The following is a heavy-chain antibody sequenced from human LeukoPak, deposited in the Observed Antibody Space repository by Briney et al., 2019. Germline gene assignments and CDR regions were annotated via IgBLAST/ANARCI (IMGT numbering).Heavy chain of an antibody. CDR2: IKSDGRST. V-gene: IGHV3-74*01. CDR3: ARDGLYSRGDELDY. CDR1: GFTFNNYW. J-gene: IGHJ4*02. D-gene: IGHD6-19*01. Sequence: PGGSLRLSCVASGFTFNNYWMHWVRQAPGKGLVWVSRIKSDGRSTSYVDPVKGRFTISRDNAKNTLYLQMNSLRGEDTAVYYCARDGLYSRGDELDYWGQGTLVTVSS.